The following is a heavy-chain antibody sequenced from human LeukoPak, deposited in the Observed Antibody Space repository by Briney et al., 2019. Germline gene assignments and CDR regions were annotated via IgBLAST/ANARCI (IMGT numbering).Heavy chain of an antibody. CDR1: GYTFTGYY. D-gene: IGHD3-10*01. J-gene: IGHJ4*02. Sequence: AVKVSCKASGYTFTGYYMHWLRQAPGQGLEWMGWINPNRCGTNYAQKFQGRVTMTRDTAISTAYMELSRLRSDDTAVYYCAREKVRGGCNYWGQGTLVTVSS. V-gene: IGHV1-2*02. CDR3: AREKVRGGCNY. CDR2: INPNRCGT.